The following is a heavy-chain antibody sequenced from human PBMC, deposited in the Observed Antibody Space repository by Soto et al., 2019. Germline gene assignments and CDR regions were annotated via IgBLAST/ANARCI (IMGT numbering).Heavy chain of an antibody. Sequence: EVQLLESGGGLVQPGGSLRLSCAASGFTFSSYAMSWVRQAPGKGLEWVSAISGSGGSTYYADSVKGRFTISRDNSKNTVYLQMNSLIAENTALYYCAKMVIAAIDYWGQGTLVTVSS. CDR2: ISGSGGST. CDR3: AKMVIAAIDY. J-gene: IGHJ4*02. V-gene: IGHV3-23*01. CDR1: GFTFSSYA. D-gene: IGHD6-13*01.